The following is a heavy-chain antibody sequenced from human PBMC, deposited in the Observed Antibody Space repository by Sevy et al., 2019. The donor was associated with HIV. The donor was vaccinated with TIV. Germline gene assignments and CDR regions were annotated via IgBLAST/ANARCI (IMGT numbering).Heavy chain of an antibody. CDR2: INSDGSGT. CDR3: ARGYYGSGSYYTNYYYGMDV. V-gene: IGHV3-74*01. CDR1: GFTFSSYW. D-gene: IGHD3-10*01. J-gene: IGHJ6*02. Sequence: GGSLRLSCAASGFTFSSYWMHWVRQAPGKGLVWVSRINSDGSGTSYADSVKGRFTISRDNAKNTLYLQMNSLRAEDTAVYYWARGYYGSGSYYTNYYYGMDVWGQGTTVTVSS.